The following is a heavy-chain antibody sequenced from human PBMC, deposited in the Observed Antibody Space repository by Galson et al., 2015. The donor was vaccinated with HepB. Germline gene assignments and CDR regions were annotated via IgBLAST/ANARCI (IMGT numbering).Heavy chain of an antibody. CDR1: GFTFSSYV. CDR2: ISGSGDST. V-gene: IGHV3-23*01. CDR3: AKAVTGSSVPGY. Sequence: LRLSCAASGFTFSSYVMSWVRQAPGKGLEWVSGISGSGDSTYHADSVKGRFTISRDNSKNTLYLQMNSLRVEDTAVYYCAKAVTGSSVPGYWGQGTLVTVSS. D-gene: IGHD3-10*01. J-gene: IGHJ4*02.